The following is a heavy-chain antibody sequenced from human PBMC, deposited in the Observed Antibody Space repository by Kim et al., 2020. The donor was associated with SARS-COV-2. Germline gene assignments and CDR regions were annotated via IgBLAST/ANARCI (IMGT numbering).Heavy chain of an antibody. CDR3: ARGAQVGTTYDEYFRH. J-gene: IGHJ1*01. D-gene: IGHD1-26*01. Sequence: GGSLRHSCAASGFTFSSMAWVRQAPGRGLEWVSTISGAGDLTFYADSVKGRFTISRDNSKHTVYLQMNSLRADDTAVYYCARGAQVGTTYDEYFRHWGQG. CDR2: ISGAGDLT. V-gene: IGHV3-23*01. CDR1: GFTFSS.